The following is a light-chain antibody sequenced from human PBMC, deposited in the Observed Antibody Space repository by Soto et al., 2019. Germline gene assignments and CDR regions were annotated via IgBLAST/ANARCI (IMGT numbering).Light chain of an antibody. V-gene: IGKV1-39*01. CDR2: VAS. CDR1: QSISSY. J-gene: IGKJ1*01. Sequence: DIQMTQSPSSLSASVGDRVTITCRASQSISSYLNWYQQKPGEAPKLLIYVASSMEVGVPSRFSGSGSGTDFTLTISSLQPEDFASYYCQQSRGTFGQGTKVEMK. CDR3: QQSRGT.